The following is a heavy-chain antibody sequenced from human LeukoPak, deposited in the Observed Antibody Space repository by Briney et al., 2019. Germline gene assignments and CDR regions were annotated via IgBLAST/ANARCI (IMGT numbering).Heavy chain of an antibody. Sequence: ASETLPLTCTVSGGSISSTTYYWGWIRRPPGKGLGWIGSNYYSGSTYYNPSLKSRVTVSVDTSKNQFSLILSSVTAADTAVYYCVRGSTLRHYQYWGQGTLVTVSS. D-gene: IGHD3-16*01. V-gene: IGHV4-39*01. J-gene: IGHJ4*02. CDR3: VRGSTLRHYQY. CDR1: GGSISSTTYY. CDR2: NYYSGST.